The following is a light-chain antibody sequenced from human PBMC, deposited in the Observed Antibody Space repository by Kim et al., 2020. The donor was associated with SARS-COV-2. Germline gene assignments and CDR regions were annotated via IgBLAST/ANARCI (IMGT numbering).Light chain of an antibody. CDR3: QKYNKWTGT. CDR2: GTS. Sequence: IVMTQSPATLSVSPGERATLSCRASQSVSSDLAWYQQKPGQAPRLLIHGTSTRATGIPARFSGSGSGTEFTLTISSLQSEDFAVYYCQKYNKWTGTFGQGTKVEIK. J-gene: IGKJ1*01. V-gene: IGKV3-15*01. CDR1: QSVSSD.